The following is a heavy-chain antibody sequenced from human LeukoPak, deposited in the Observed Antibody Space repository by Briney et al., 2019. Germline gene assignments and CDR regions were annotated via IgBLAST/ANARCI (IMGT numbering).Heavy chain of an antibody. CDR3: ARAGTQQWLLYVGVY. CDR1: GFTFSSYA. Sequence: GGSLRLSCAASGFTFSSYAMHWVRQAPGKGLEYVSAISSNGGSTYYANSVKGRFTISRDNSKNTLFAQMGSLRAEDMAVYYCARAGTQQWLLYVGVYWGQGTLVTVSS. V-gene: IGHV3-64*01. CDR2: ISSNGGST. J-gene: IGHJ4*02. D-gene: IGHD6-19*01.